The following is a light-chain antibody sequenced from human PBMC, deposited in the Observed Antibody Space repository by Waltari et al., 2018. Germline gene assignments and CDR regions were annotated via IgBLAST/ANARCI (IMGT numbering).Light chain of an antibody. J-gene: IGKJ1*01. Sequence: DIQLTQSPSSLSASVGDRVSITCRASESIGNRLNWYQQRPGKAPKLLIYAASTLQSGVPSRFTGSGSGTDFTLTISSLQPEDFATYYCQQSYTTPRTYKNPRTFGQGTKV. CDR1: ESIGNR. CDR3: QQSYTTPRTYKNPRT. CDR2: AAS. V-gene: IGKV1-39*01.